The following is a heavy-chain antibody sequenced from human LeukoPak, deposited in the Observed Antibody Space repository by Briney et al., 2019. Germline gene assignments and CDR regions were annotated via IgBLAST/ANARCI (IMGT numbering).Heavy chain of an antibody. CDR2: ITSAGGGT. J-gene: IGHJ4*02. V-gene: IGHV3-23*01. CDR3: TKETGSHDN. D-gene: IGHD1-26*01. CDR1: GFTFTNYA. Sequence: GGSLRLSCVASGFTFTNYAMTWVRQAPGKGREWVSSITSAGGGTYYADSLKGRFTISRDNSKNTLYLQVNSLRAEDTAIYYCTKETGSHDNWGQGTLVTVSS.